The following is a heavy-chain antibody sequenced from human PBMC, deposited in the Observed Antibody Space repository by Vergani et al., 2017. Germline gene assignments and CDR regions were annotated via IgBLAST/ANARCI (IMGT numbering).Heavy chain of an antibody. CDR2: IYTSGST. V-gene: IGHV4-61*02. CDR3: AREGHYDILTGFYYYGMDV. CDR1: GGSISSGSYY. D-gene: IGHD3-9*01. J-gene: IGHJ6*02. Sequence: QVQLQESGPGLVKPSKTLSLTCTVSGGSISSGSYYWSWIRQPAGKGLEWIGRIYTSGSTNYNPYLKSRVTISVDTSKNQFSLKLSSVTAADTAVYYCAREGHYDILTGFYYYGMDVWGQGTTVTVSS.